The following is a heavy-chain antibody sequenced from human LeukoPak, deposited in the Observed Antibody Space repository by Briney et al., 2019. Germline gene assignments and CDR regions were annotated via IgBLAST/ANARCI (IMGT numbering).Heavy chain of an antibody. CDR2: ISSSVSTI. V-gene: IGHV3-11*01. CDR1: GFTFSDYY. J-gene: IGHJ4*02. Sequence: GGSLRLSCAASGFTFSDYYMSWIRQAPGKGLEWVSYISSSVSTIYYADSVKGRFTISRDNAKNSLYLQMNSLRAEDTAVYYCARDRRGKAYSYGAKYYFDYWGQGTLVTVYS. D-gene: IGHD5-18*01. CDR3: ARDRRGKAYSYGAKYYFDY.